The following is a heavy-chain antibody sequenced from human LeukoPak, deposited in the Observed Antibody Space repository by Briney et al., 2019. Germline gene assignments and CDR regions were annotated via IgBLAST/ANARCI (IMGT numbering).Heavy chain of an antibody. D-gene: IGHD1-26*01. Sequence: GGSLRLSCAASGFTFSGSAMHWVRQASGKGLEWVGRTRSKANSYATAYAASVKGRFTISRDDSKNTAYLQMNSLKTEGTAVYYCTSLSLVGATYYFDYWGQGTLVTVSS. V-gene: IGHV3-73*01. CDR3: TSLSLVGATYYFDY. CDR2: TRSKANSYAT. J-gene: IGHJ4*02. CDR1: GFTFSGSA.